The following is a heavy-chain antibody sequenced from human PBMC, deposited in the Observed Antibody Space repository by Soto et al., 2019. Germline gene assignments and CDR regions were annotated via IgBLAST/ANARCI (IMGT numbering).Heavy chain of an antibody. CDR3: AKDQEDYYGSGSYGVDF. D-gene: IGHD3-10*01. Sequence: QVQLVESGGGVVQPGRSLRLSCAASGFTFSTYGMHWVRQAPGKGLEWVAVISYDGIYKYYADSVQGRFTISRDNSKNTLYLQMNSLRAEDTAVYYCAKDQEDYYGSGSYGVDFWGQGTLVTVSS. CDR2: ISYDGIYK. CDR1: GFTFSTYG. J-gene: IGHJ4*02. V-gene: IGHV3-30*18.